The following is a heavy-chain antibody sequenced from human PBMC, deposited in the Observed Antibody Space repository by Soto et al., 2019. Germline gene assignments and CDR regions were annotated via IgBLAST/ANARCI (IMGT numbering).Heavy chain of an antibody. CDR2: INHSGST. CDR1: GGSFSSYY. Sequence: SETLSLTCAVYGGSFSSYYWSWIRQPPGKGLEWIGEINHSGSTTYNPSLKSRVTISVDTSKNQFSLKLSSVTAADTAVYYCARAARDFWSAKDNYYYYYMDVWGKGTTVTVSS. D-gene: IGHD3-3*01. J-gene: IGHJ6*03. V-gene: IGHV4-34*01. CDR3: ARAARDFWSAKDNYYYYYMDV.